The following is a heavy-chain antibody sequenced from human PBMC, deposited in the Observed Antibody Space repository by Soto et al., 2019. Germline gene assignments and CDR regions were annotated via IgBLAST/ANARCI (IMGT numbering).Heavy chain of an antibody. CDR3: ARRGGSNGWGDFDS. V-gene: IGHV3-23*01. J-gene: IGHJ4*02. CDR1: GFTFSRYA. CDR2: ISYSDHST. D-gene: IGHD6-19*01. Sequence: EVEVLESRGGLVQPGGSLRLSCAASGFTFSRYAMNWVRQAPGKGLEWVSSISYSDHSTYYADSVKGRFTISRDNSKDTLYLQMNNLRAEDTAVYYCARRGGSNGWGDFDSWGQGTLVSVSS.